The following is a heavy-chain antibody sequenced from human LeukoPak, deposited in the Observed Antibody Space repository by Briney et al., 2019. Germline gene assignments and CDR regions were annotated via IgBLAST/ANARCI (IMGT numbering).Heavy chain of an antibody. CDR1: GGSLSSYY. CDR2: IYYSGST. CDR3: AREVSSREYDILTGYYPAHYYFDY. D-gene: IGHD3-9*01. Sequence: PSETLSLTCTVSGGSLSSYYWSWMRQPPAKGLEWIGYIYYSGSTNYNPSLKSRVTIPVDTSKNQFSLKLSSVTAADTAVYYCAREVSSREYDILTGYYPAHYYFDYWGQGTLVTVSS. V-gene: IGHV4-59*01. J-gene: IGHJ4*02.